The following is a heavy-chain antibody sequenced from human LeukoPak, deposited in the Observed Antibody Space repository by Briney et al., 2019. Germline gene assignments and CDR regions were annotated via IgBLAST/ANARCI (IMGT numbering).Heavy chain of an antibody. CDR2: INHSGST. D-gene: IGHD3-10*01. V-gene: IGHV4-34*01. CDR1: GGSFSGYY. J-gene: IGHJ3*02. CDR3: ARVYYDAFDI. Sequence: SETLSLTCAVYGGSFSGYYWSWIRQPPGKGLEWIGEINHSGSTNYNPSLKSRVTISVDTSKNQLSLKLSSVTAADTAVYYCARVYYDAFDIWGQGTMVTVSS.